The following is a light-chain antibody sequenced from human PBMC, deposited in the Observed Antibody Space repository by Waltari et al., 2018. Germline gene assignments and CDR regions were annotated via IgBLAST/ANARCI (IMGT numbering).Light chain of an antibody. V-gene: IGKV3-20*01. CDR1: QSISGSY. Sequence: EIVLTQSPSTLSLSAGERATLSCRASQSISGSYLAWYQQKPGQAPRLLIFGASIRGTGIPDKYSGSGSWTDFTLTIRRLDPEDSAVYYCQQYDTSPRTFGPGTKVEI. J-gene: IGKJ1*01. CDR2: GAS. CDR3: QQYDTSPRT.